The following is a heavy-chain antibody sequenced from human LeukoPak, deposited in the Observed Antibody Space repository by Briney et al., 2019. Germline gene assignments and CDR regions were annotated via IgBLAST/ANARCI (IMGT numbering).Heavy chain of an antibody. V-gene: IGHV3-33*01. CDR2: IWYDGSNK. J-gene: IGHJ4*02. D-gene: IGHD6-19*01. CDR3: ARDKSSGWHHTFDY. CDR1: GFTFSSYG. Sequence: GRSLRLSCAPSGFTFSSYGMHWVRQAPGKGLEWVAVIWYDGSNKYYADSVKGRFTTSRDNSKNTLYLEMNSLRAEDTAVYYCARDKSSGWHHTFDYWGQGTLVTVSS.